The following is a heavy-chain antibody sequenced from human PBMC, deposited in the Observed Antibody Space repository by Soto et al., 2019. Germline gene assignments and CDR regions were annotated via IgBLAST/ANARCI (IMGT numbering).Heavy chain of an antibody. V-gene: IGHV3-48*01. J-gene: IGHJ4*02. CDR1: GFTFSSYS. D-gene: IGHD3-9*01. Sequence: PGGSLRLSCAASGFTFSSYSMNWVRQAPGKGLEWVSYISSSSSTIYYADSVKGRFTISRDNAKNSLYLQMNSLRAEDTVVYYCASLLPYTGHYYFDYWGQGTLVTVSS. CDR2: ISSSSSTI. CDR3: ASLLPYTGHYYFDY.